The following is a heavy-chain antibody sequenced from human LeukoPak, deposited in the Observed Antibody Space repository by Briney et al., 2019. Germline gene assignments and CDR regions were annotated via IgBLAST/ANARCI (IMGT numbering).Heavy chain of an antibody. CDR3: ARGLSVGARSWYIRVVVWFDP. CDR1: GGSFSVYY. Sequence: PSETLSLTCAVYGGSFSVYYWSWIRQPPGKGLEWIGEINHSGSTNYNPSLKSRVTISVDTSKNQFSLKLSSVTAADTAVYYCARGLSVGARSWYIRVVVWFDPWGQGTLVTVSS. V-gene: IGHV4-34*01. D-gene: IGHD6-13*01. J-gene: IGHJ5*02. CDR2: INHSGST.